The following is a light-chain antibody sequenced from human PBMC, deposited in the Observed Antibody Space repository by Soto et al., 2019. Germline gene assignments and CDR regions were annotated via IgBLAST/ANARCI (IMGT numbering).Light chain of an antibody. CDR2: DAS. J-gene: IGKJ1*01. CDR1: QTVSSY. CDR3: QQYGSSGT. Sequence: EIVLTQSPATLSLSPGERATLSCRASQTVSSYLLWYQQKPGQAPRLLIYDASNRASGTPARFSGSGSETDFTLTISRLEPEDFAVYYCQQYGSSGTFGQGTKVEIK. V-gene: IGKV3-20*01.